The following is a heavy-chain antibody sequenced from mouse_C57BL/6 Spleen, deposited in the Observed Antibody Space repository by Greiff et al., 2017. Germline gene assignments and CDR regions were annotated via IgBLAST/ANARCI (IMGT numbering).Heavy chain of an antibody. J-gene: IGHJ2*01. CDR1: GYAFSSSW. V-gene: IGHV1-82*01. CDR3: ARGGGFDY. Sequence: QVQLQQSGPALVKPGASVKISCKASGYAFSSSWMNWVKQRPGTGLEWIGRIYPGDGDTNYNGKFKGKATLTAAKSASTAYMQLSSLTSEDSAVYFCARGGGFDYWGQGTTLTVSS. CDR2: IYPGDGDT.